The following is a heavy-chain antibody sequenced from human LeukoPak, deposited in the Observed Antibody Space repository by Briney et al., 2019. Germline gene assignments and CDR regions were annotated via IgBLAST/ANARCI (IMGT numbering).Heavy chain of an antibody. CDR2: IYHSGSA. V-gene: IGHV4-4*02. D-gene: IGHD2-21*02. CDR3: ARVDPPRRLDY. CDR1: GFTFSSYVL. Sequence: GSLRLSCAASGFTFSSYVLSWVRQAPGKGLEWIGEIYHSGSANYNPSLRSRVTMSLDKSKNQFSLKLSSVTAADTAVYYCARVDPPRRLDYWGQGTLVTVSS. J-gene: IGHJ4*02.